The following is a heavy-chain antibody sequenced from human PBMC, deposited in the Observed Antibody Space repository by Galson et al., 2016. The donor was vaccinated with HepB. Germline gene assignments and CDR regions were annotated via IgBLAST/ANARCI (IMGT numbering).Heavy chain of an antibody. CDR1: EFTFSGYG. D-gene: IGHD6-19*01. CDR2: ISYDGKNK. Sequence: SLRLSCAASEFTFSGYGMHWVRQAPGKGLEWVSVISYDGKNKYYADSVKGRFTISRDNSKNTLFLEMNSLRAEDTAVYYCVKERHNSGWYYIDHWGQGTLVTVSS. CDR3: VKERHNSGWYYIDH. V-gene: IGHV3-30*18. J-gene: IGHJ4*02.